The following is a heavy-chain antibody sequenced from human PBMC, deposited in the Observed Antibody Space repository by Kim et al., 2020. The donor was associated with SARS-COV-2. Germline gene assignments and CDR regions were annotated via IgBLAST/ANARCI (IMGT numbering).Heavy chain of an antibody. V-gene: IGHV3-30*18. Sequence: GGSLRLSCAASGFTFSSYGMHWVRQAPGKGLEWVAVISYDGSNKYYADSVKGRFTISRDNSKNTLYLQMNSLRAEDTAVYYCAKDPGRWGDYVYAFDIWGQGTMVTVSS. CDR2: ISYDGSNK. CDR3: AKDPGRWGDYVYAFDI. CDR1: GFTFSSYG. D-gene: IGHD4-17*01. J-gene: IGHJ3*02.